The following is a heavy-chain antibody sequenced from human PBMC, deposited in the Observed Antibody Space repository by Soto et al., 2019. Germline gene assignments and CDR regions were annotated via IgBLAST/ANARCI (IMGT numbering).Heavy chain of an antibody. V-gene: IGHV1-69*08. J-gene: IGHJ6*02. CDR3: AGEAEGDCRDPAPVCYYGMDV. Sequence: QVQLVQSGAEVKKPGSSVKVSCKASGGTFSSYTISWVRQAPGQGLEWMGRIIPILGIANYAQKFQGRVTITADKSTSTAYMELSSLRSEDTAVYYCAGEAEGDCRDPAPVCYYGMDVWGQGTTVTVSS. CDR2: IIPILGIA. D-gene: IGHD2-15*01. CDR1: GGTFSSYT.